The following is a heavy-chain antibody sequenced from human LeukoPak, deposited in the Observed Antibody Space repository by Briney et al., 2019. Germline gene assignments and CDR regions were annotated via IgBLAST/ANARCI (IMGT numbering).Heavy chain of an antibody. Sequence: GSLRLSCAASGFTFSDYYWGWIRQPPGKGLEWIGSIYYSGTTYYNPSLKSRVTISVDTSKNQFSLKLSSVTAAETAVYYCARRYCSSTSRYLPSPFDIWGLGTMVTVSS. CDR1: GFTFSDYY. CDR2: IYYSGTT. V-gene: IGHV4-39*01. J-gene: IGHJ3*02. D-gene: IGHD2-2*01. CDR3: ARRYCSSTSRYLPSPFDI.